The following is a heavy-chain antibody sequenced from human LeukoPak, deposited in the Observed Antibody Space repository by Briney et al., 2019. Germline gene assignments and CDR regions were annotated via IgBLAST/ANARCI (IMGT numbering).Heavy chain of an antibody. CDR1: GGPISSYC. J-gene: IGHJ4*02. D-gene: IGHD6-19*01. V-gene: IGHV4-59*08. CDR3: ARWYSSGWAFDY. CDR2: IHYSGGT. Sequence: PSETLSLSCTVSGGPISSYCWNWIRQPPGKGLEWIGYIHYSGGTMYNPSLRSRVTISVDTTKNQFSLKLSSVTAADAAVYYCARWYSSGWAFDYWGQGTLVTVSS.